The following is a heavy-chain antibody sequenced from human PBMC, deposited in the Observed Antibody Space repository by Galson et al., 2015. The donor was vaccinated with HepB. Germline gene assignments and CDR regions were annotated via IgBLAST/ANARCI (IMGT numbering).Heavy chain of an antibody. CDR1: GFTVSSYS. V-gene: IGHV3-48*04. CDR2: IGYSSSTI. D-gene: IGHD3-10*01. CDR3: ARWGYGSGSYNGGMDV. J-gene: IGHJ6*02. Sequence: SLRLSCAASGFTVSSYSISWVRQAPGKGLEWVSYIGYSSSTIYYADSMKGRFTISRDNAKNSLYLQINSLRAEDTAVYYCARWGYGSGSYNGGMDVWGQGTTITVSS.